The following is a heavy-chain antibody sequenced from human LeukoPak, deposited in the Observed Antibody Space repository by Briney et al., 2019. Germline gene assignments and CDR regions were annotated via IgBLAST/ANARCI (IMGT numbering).Heavy chain of an antibody. CDR1: GFTFSNYE. CDR2: ISTSGSTM. V-gene: IGHV3-48*03. Sequence: GGSLRLSCAGSGFTFSNYEMNWVRQAPGKGLEWVSYISTSGSTMYYADSVKGRFTISRDNAKNSLYLQMNSLRAEDTAVYYCARGRGYSYGFDAFDIWGQGTMVTVSS. J-gene: IGHJ3*02. CDR3: ARGRGYSYGFDAFDI. D-gene: IGHD5-18*01.